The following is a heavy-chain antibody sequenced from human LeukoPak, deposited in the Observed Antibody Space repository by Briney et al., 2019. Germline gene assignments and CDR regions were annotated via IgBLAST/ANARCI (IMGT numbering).Heavy chain of an antibody. J-gene: IGHJ4*02. V-gene: IGHV3-30*04. CDR3: ARELSGTLGY. Sequence: PGGSLRLSCAASGFTFSRYAMHWVRQAPGKGLEWVAAISYDGSNKYYADSVKGRFTISRDNSKNTLYLQMNSLRAEDTAVYYCARELSGTLGYWGQGTLVTVSS. CDR1: GFTFSRYA. CDR2: ISYDGSNK. D-gene: IGHD1-20*01.